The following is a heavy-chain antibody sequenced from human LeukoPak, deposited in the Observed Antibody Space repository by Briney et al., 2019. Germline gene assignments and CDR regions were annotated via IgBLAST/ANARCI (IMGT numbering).Heavy chain of an antibody. Sequence: PSETLSLTCTVSGGSISSYYWSWIRQPAGKGLEWIGRIYTSGSTNYNPSLKSRVTMSVDTSKNQFSLKLSSVTAADTAVYYCGKEGAMVRGVITWFDPLGQGTPVPVS. J-gene: IGHJ5*01. CDR2: IYTSGST. D-gene: IGHD3-10*01. CDR1: GGSISSYY. CDR3: GKEGAMVRGVITWFDP. V-gene: IGHV4-4*07.